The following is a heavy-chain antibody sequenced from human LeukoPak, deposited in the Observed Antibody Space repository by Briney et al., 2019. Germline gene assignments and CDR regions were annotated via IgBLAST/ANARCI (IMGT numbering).Heavy chain of an antibody. D-gene: IGHD6-13*01. CDR3: ARMLAVGHFDY. J-gene: IGHJ4*02. V-gene: IGHV4-59*08. CDR2: IYYSGGT. CDR1: GGSISSYY. Sequence: PSETLSLTCTVSGGSISSYYWSWIRQPPGKGLEWIGYIYYSGGTSYNPSLMSRVTISVDTSKNQFSLNLSSVTAADTAVYYCARMLAVGHFDYWGQGTLVPVSS.